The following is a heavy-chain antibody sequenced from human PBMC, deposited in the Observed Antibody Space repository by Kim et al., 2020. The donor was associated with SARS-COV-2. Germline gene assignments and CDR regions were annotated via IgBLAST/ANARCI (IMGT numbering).Heavy chain of an antibody. CDR2: SSGSGSSI. D-gene: IGHD1-26*01. CDR3: ARDKASGTSYVAYYYYAMDV. CDR1: GFIFSSYS. V-gene: IGHV3-48*04. Sequence: GGYLRLSCAASGFIFSSYSMNWVRQAPGKGLEWVSFSSGSGSSIYYADSVKGRFTISRDNAKNSLYLQMNSLRAEDTAVYYCARDKASGTSYVAYYYYAMDVWGQGTTVTVSS. J-gene: IGHJ6*02.